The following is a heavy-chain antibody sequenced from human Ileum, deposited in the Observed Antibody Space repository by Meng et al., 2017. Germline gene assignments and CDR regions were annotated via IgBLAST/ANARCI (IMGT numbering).Heavy chain of an antibody. CDR2: ISASGTT. CDR3: ARSSGTYYSWWFDP. J-gene: IGHJ5*02. CDR1: GDFLSSGPFF. D-gene: IGHD3-10*01. Sequence: LSHTLSLTCTVSGDFLSSGPFFWSWIRQPAGEGLEWLGRISASGTTNYNTSLNNRVTISLDTSKNQFSLKLSSVTAADTAVYYCARSSGTYYSWWFDPWGQGTLVTVSS. V-gene: IGHV4-61*02.